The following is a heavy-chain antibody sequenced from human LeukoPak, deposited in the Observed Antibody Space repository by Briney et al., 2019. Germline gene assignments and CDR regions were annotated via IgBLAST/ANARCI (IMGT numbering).Heavy chain of an antibody. CDR3: AKAFGMATYYFDY. J-gene: IGHJ4*02. CDR1: GFTFSSYA. D-gene: IGHD1-14*01. Sequence: GGSLRLSCAASGFTFSSYAMSWVRQAPGKGLEWVSGISGSGGSTYYADSVKGRFTISRDNSKNTLYLQMNSLRAEDTAVYYCAKAFGMATYYFDYWGQGTLVTVSS. V-gene: IGHV3-23*01. CDR2: ISGSGGST.